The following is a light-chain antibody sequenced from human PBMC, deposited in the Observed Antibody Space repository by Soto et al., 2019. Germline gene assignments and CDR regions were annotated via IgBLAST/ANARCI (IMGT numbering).Light chain of an antibody. CDR1: QSVSSN. V-gene: IGKV3-15*01. CDR3: QQYNNWTPYT. J-gene: IGKJ2*01. Sequence: IVMTQSPATLSVSPGERATLSCSASQSVSSNLAWYQQKPGQAPRLLIYGASTRATGIPARFSGSGSGTEFTLTISSLQSEDFAVEYCQQYNNWTPYTFGQGTKLEIK. CDR2: GAS.